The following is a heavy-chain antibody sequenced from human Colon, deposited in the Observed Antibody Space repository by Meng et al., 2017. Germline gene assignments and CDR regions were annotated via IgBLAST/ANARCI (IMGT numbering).Heavy chain of an antibody. CDR2: ISVGNGNT. D-gene: IGHD2-15*01. Sequence: QVHLVQSETEVKKPGASVKLSCKTSGFTFTTYAIQWVRQAPGQRPQWLGWISVGNGNTKYSQHFQDRVIITRDTSASTAYMELSSLKSEDTAVYYCARERQTSGEDYWGQGTLVTVSS. CDR1: GFTFTTYA. J-gene: IGHJ4*02. V-gene: IGHV1-3*01. CDR3: ARERQTSGEDY.